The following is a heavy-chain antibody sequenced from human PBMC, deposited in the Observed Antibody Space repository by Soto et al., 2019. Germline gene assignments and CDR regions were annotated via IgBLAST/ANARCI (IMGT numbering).Heavy chain of an antibody. J-gene: IGHJ4*01. CDR2: MNPKSGYT. Sequence: QVQLVQSGAEVKKPGASVKVSCKTSGYTFTRYDINWVRQATGQGLEWMGWMNPKSGYTGSAQRFQGRITMTRDTSISTACMELSSLCARDTAKYCCVRNDGVIDYWGQGTLVTVSS. CDR1: GYTFTRYD. V-gene: IGHV1-8*01. D-gene: IGHD1-1*01. CDR3: VRNDGVIDY.